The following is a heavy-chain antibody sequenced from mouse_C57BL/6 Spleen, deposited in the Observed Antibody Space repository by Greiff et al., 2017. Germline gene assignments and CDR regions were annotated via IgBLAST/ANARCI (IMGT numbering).Heavy chain of an antibody. CDR3: ARVGYDGGFAY. D-gene: IGHD2-2*01. V-gene: IGHV5-16*01. J-gene: IGHJ3*01. Sequence: DVKLVESEGGLVQPGSSMKLSCTASGFTFSDYYMAWVRQVPEKGLEWVANINYDGSSTYYLDSLKSRFIISRDNAKNILYLQMSSLKSEDTATYYCARVGYDGGFAYWGQGTLVTVSA. CDR2: INYDGSST. CDR1: GFTFSDYY.